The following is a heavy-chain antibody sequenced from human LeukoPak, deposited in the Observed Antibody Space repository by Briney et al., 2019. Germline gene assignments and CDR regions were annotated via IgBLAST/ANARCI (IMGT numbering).Heavy chain of an antibody. Sequence: SETLSLTCTVSGGSISSGGYYWSWIRQHPGKGLEWIGYIYYSGSTYYNPSLKSRVTISVDTSKNQFSLKLSSVTAADTAVYYCARDSRGSYARRYYYHYYMDVWGKGTTVTVSS. CDR3: ARDSRGSYARRYYYHYYMDV. CDR2: IYYSGST. J-gene: IGHJ6*03. CDR1: GGSISSGGYY. D-gene: IGHD1-26*01. V-gene: IGHV4-31*03.